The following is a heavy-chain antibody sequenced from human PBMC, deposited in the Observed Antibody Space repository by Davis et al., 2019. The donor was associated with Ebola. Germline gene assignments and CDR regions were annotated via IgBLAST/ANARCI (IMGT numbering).Heavy chain of an antibody. CDR2: IYHSGST. Sequence: SETLSLTCTVSGYSINRGFTWGWIRQPPGKGLEWIGSIYHSGSTNYSPSLKSRVTISADTSKNQFSLRLKSVTAADTAMYYCARDLMVVRGVSYYDYWGQGTLVTVSS. CDR3: ARDLMVVRGVSYYDY. J-gene: IGHJ4*02. CDR1: GYSINRGFT. V-gene: IGHV4-38-2*02. D-gene: IGHD3-10*01.